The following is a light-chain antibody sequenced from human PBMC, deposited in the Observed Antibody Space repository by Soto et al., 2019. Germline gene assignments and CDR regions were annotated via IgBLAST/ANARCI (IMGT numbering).Light chain of an antibody. CDR2: EVS. J-gene: IGLJ2*01. CDR1: NNDVCAYTY. Sequence: QAVVTQPGSVSGSPGQSITISCTGTNNDVCAYTYVSWYQQHPGKAPRLIIYEVSERPSGVSNRFSGSKSGNTASLVISGLQAEDEADYYCSSYRTGSRVFGGGTKVTVL. V-gene: IGLV2-14*01. CDR3: SSYRTGSRV.